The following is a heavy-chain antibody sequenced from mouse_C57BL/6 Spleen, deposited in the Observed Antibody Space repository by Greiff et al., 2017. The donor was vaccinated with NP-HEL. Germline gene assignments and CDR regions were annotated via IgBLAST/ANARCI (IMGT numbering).Heavy chain of an antibody. CDR1: GFTFSDYG. J-gene: IGHJ1*03. Sequence: EVKLMESGGGLVKPGGSLKLSCAASGFTFSDYGMHWVRQAPEKGLEWVAYISSGSSTIYYADTVKGRFTISRDNATNTLFLQMTSLRSEDTAMYYCALGNWYVDGWGTGTTVTVAS. CDR2: ISSGSSTI. D-gene: IGHD4-1*01. CDR3: ALGNWYVDG. V-gene: IGHV5-17*01.